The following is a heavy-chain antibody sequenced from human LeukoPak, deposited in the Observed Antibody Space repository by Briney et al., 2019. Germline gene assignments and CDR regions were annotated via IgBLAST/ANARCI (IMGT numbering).Heavy chain of an antibody. J-gene: IGHJ4*02. V-gene: IGHV4-34*01. CDR2: INHSGST. CDR3: ARDLRGYGDYLFDY. D-gene: IGHD4-17*01. Sequence: SETLSLTCAVYGGSFSGYYWSWIRQPPGKGLEWIGEINHSGSTNYNPSLKSRVTISIDTSKKQFSLKLSSVTAADTAVYYCARDLRGYGDYLFDYWGQGTLVTVSS. CDR1: GGSFSGYY.